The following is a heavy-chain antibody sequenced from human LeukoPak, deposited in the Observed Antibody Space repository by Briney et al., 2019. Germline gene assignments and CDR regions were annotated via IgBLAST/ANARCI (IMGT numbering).Heavy chain of an antibody. V-gene: IGHV1-46*01. D-gene: IGHD7-27*01. J-gene: IGHJ4*02. CDR3: AREPTGRSFDY. CDR1: GYTFTSYY. Sequence: PVASVKVSCKASGYTFTSYYMHWVRQPPGQGLEWMGIINPSGGSTSYAQKFQGRVTMTRDMSTSTVYMELSSLRSEDTAVYCCAREPTGRSFDYWGQGTLVTVSS. CDR2: INPSGGST.